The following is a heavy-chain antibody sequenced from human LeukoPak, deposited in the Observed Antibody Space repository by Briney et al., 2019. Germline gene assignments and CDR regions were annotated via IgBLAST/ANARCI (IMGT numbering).Heavy chain of an antibody. V-gene: IGHV1-69*04. Sequence: ASVKVSCKASGSSFRNLEIKWVRQAPGQGLDWMGRIIPDLGVANYAQRFQGRVTITADMSTTTAYMELRSLTSEDTAVYYCARWDNDFLYAFDIWGQGTLVAVSS. CDR3: ARWDNDFLYAFDI. CDR2: IIPDLGVA. CDR1: GSSFRNLE. D-gene: IGHD3/OR15-3a*01. J-gene: IGHJ3*02.